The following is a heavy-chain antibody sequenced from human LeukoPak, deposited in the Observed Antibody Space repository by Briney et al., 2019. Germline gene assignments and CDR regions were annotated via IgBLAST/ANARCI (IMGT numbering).Heavy chain of an antibody. CDR1: GFTFSSYG. Sequence: PGGSLRLSCAASGFTFSSYGMHWVRQAPGKGLEWVAVIWYDGSNKYYADSVKGRFTISRDNSKNTLYLQMNSLRAEDTAVYYCAREGSGSVTTSRYFDYWGQGTLVTVSS. V-gene: IGHV3-33*01. CDR3: AREGSGSVTTSRYFDY. J-gene: IGHJ4*02. CDR2: IWYDGSNK. D-gene: IGHD4-17*01.